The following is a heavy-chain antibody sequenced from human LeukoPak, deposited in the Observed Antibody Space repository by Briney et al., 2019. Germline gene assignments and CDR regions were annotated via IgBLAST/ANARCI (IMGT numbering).Heavy chain of an antibody. CDR3: ARALRIVGATIFDY. V-gene: IGHV3-30*02. D-gene: IGHD1-26*01. Sequence: PGGSLRLSCAASGFTFSSYGMHWVRQAPGKGLEWVAFIRYDGSNKYYADSVKGRFTISRDNSKNTLYLQMNSLRAEDTAVYYCARALRIVGATIFDYWGQGTLVTVSS. CDR1: GFTFSSYG. J-gene: IGHJ4*02. CDR2: IRYDGSNK.